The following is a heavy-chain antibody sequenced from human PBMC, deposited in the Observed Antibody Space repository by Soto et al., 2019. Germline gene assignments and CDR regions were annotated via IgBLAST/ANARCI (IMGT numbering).Heavy chain of an antibody. CDR1: GYTFTGYY. CDR3: ARVRIVVVPAAIGDYYYYGMDA. CDR2: INPNSGGT. J-gene: IGHJ6*02. V-gene: IGHV1-2*02. Sequence: ASVKVSCKASGYTFTGYYMHWVRQAPGQGLEWMGWINPNSGGTNYAQKFQGRVTMTRDTSISTAYMELSRLRSDDTAVYYCARVRIVVVPAAIGDYYYYGMDAWGQGTTVTVSS. D-gene: IGHD2-2*02.